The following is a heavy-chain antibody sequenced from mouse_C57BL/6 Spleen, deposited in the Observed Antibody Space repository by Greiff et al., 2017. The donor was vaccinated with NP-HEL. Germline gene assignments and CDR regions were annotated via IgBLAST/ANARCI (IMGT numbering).Heavy chain of an antibody. CDR2: INPGSGGT. CDR3: ARGGYDYDPFDY. D-gene: IGHD2-4*01. Sequence: QVQLKESGAELVRPGTSVKVSCKASGYAFTNYLIEWVKQRPGQGLEWIGVINPGSGGTNYNEKFKGKATLTADKSSSTAYMQLSSLTSEDSAVYFCARGGYDYDPFDYWGQGTTLTVSS. V-gene: IGHV1-54*01. J-gene: IGHJ2*01. CDR1: GYAFTNYL.